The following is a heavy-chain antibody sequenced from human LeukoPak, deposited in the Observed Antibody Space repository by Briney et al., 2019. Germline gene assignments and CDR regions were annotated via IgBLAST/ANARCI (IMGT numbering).Heavy chain of an antibody. CDR1: GYTFTSYY. V-gene: IGHV1-46*01. D-gene: IGHD3-3*01. J-gene: IGHJ5*02. CDR3: ARAKGITIFGVVLNWFDP. Sequence: ASAKVSCKASGYTFTSYYMHWVRQAPGQGLEWMGIINPSGGSTSYAQKFQGRVTMTRDTSTSTVYMELSSLRSEDTAVYYCARAKGITIFGVVLNWFDPWGQGTLVTVSS. CDR2: INPSGGST.